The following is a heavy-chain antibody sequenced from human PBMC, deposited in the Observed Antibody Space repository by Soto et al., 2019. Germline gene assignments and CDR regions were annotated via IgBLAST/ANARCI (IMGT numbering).Heavy chain of an antibody. CDR3: AKDFCRHYSANWFDP. CDR2: ISYDGSDK. V-gene: IGHV3-30*18. Sequence: GGSLRLSCAASGFTFSSYAMHWVRQAPGKGLEWVALISYDGSDKYYADSVKGRFTISIDNSRNTVYLQMNSLTVEDTAVYCCAKDFCRHYSANWFDPWGQGTLVTVSS. CDR1: GFTFSSYA. D-gene: IGHD2-15*01. J-gene: IGHJ5*02.